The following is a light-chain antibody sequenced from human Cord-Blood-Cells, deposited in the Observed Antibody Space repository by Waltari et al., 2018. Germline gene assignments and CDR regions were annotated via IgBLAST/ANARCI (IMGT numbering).Light chain of an antibody. Sequence: QSALTQPASVSGSPGQSITISCTGTSSDVGSYNLFSWYQQHPGKAPKLMIYEGSKRPSGVSNRFSGSKSGNTASLTIAGLQAEDEADYYCCSYAGSSTVVFGGETKLTVL. CDR1: SSDVGSYNL. J-gene: IGLJ2*01. CDR3: CSYAGSSTVV. V-gene: IGLV2-23*01. CDR2: EGS.